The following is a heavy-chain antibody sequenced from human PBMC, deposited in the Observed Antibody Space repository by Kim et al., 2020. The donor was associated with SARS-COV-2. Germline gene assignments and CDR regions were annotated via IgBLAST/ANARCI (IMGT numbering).Heavy chain of an antibody. CDR1: GMTFNKAW. Sequence: GGSLRLSCVASGMTFNKAWMKWVRQAPGKGLDWVGRIKSEVDGGATDYPAPVKDRFIISRDDSKSTVYLEMNSLKTEDTAVYYCTTESSGCRYWGQGVLV. J-gene: IGHJ4*03. D-gene: IGHD6-19*01. CDR2: IKSEVDGGAT. V-gene: IGHV3-15*01. CDR3: TTESSGCRY.